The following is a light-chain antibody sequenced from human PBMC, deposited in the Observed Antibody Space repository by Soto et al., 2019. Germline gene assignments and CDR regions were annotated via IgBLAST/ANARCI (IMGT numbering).Light chain of an antibody. CDR1: QSISSH. CDR2: AAA. J-gene: IGKJ5*01. CDR3: QQSYSTPIT. V-gene: IGKV1-39*01. Sequence: DIQMTQSPSSLSASVGDRVTITSRASQSISSHLNWYQQKPGEAPKLLIYAAASLRSGVPSTFSGSGSGTDFTLTIGSLQPEDFAAYYCQQSYSTPITFGQGTRLEIK.